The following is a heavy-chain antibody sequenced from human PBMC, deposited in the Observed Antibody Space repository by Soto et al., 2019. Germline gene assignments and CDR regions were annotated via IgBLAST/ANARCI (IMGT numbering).Heavy chain of an antibody. D-gene: IGHD3-3*01. Sequence: GGSLRLSCATSGFTFSNYAMTWVRQAPGEGLEWVSTISGGTTYYADSVKGRFTISRDNPKKTLELQMNSLRAEDTAVYYCVKYWSGDKCPCLDVWGQGTTVTVSS. CDR1: GFTFSNYA. CDR2: ISGGTT. V-gene: IGHV3-23*01. CDR3: VKYWSGDKCPCLDV. J-gene: IGHJ6*02.